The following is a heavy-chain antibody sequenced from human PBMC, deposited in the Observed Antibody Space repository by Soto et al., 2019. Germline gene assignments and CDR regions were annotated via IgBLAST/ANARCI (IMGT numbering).Heavy chain of an antibody. Sequence: QVQLVQSGAEVKKPGSSVKVSCKASGGTFNRYAISWVRQAPGQGLEWLGGIIPIFGIGNDAQRFQGRVTITADESTCTAYMELSSLRSEDTGVYYCARSPITLFGVFSIPPHYYSEMDVWGQGTTVIVSS. CDR3: ARSPITLFGVFSIPPHYYSEMDV. V-gene: IGHV1-69*01. D-gene: IGHD3-3*01. J-gene: IGHJ6*02. CDR2: IIPIFGIG. CDR1: GGTFNRYA.